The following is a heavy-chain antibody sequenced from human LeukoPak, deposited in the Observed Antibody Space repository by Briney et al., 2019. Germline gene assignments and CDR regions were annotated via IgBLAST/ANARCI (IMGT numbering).Heavy chain of an antibody. CDR3: ARAKGKPRSWALDYIDV. CDR2: IYSGGST. Sequence: GGSLRLSCAASGFTVSSNYMSWVRQAPGKGLEWVSVIYSGGSTYYADSVKGRFTISRDNSKNTLYLQMNSLRAEDTAVYYCARAKGKPRSWALDYIDVWGKGTTVTVSS. V-gene: IGHV3-66*02. CDR1: GFTVSSNY. D-gene: IGHD1-26*01. J-gene: IGHJ6*03.